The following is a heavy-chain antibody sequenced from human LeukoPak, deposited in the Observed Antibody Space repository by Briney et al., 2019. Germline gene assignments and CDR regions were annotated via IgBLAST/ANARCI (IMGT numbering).Heavy chain of an antibody. CDR2: IYYGGST. V-gene: IGHV4-39*01. Sequence: PSETLSLTCSVSGGSISSSSYYWGWIRQPPGKGLEWIGSIYYGGSTYHNPSLKSRVTMSVGTSKNQFSLKLSSVTAADTAVYYCARHVRTGSGSYYTTYYYYYYMDVWGKGTTVTIPS. CDR3: ARHVRTGSGSYYTTYYYYYYMDV. D-gene: IGHD3-10*01. CDR1: GGSISSSSYY. J-gene: IGHJ6*03.